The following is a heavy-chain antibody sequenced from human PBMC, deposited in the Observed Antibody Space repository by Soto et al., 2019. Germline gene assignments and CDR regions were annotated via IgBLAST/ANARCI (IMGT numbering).Heavy chain of an antibody. CDR3: AKGDGASAGCSAFYGVDV. D-gene: IGHD2-21*02. Sequence: EVQLLESGGDLVQPGGSLRLSCEASEFTFSSYAMNWDRQAPGQGLEWVSHISGDGGTTSYAGSVKGRFTISRDNSKNMLYLQMNTLRGEDTAIYYCAKGDGASAGCSAFYGVDVWGQGTTVTVSS. J-gene: IGHJ6*02. CDR2: ISGDGGTT. V-gene: IGHV3-23*01. CDR1: EFTFSSYA.